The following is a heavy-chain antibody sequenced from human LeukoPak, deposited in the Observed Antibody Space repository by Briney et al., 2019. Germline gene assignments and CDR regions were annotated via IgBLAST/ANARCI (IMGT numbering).Heavy chain of an antibody. J-gene: IGHJ6*03. CDR3: AAGATTYYYYYYMDV. CDR2: ISAYNGNT. Sequence: ASVNVSCKASGYTFTSHGISWVRQAPGQGLEWMGWISAYNGNTNYAQKLQGRVTMTTDTSTSTAYVELRSLRSDDTAVYYCAAGATTYYYYYYMDVWGKGTTVTVSS. CDR1: GYTFTSHG. D-gene: IGHD1-26*01. V-gene: IGHV1-18*01.